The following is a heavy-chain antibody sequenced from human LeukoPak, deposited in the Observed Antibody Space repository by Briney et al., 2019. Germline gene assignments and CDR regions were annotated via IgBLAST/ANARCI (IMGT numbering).Heavy chain of an antibody. J-gene: IGHJ4*02. CDR3: ARLGVVAAEDGWCYFDY. Sequence: GEPLKTSCKGSGYSFTSYWFGWLRQMLGKGLEWLGIFYPGDSDTRYSPSFQGKVTISADKSISTAYLQWSSLKASDTAMYYCARLGVVAAEDGWCYFDYWGQGILVTVSS. CDR2: FYPGDSDT. CDR1: GYSFTSYW. V-gene: IGHV5-51*01. D-gene: IGHD2-15*01.